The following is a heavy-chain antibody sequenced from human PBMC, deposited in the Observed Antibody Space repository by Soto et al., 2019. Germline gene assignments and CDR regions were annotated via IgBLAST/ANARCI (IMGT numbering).Heavy chain of an antibody. CDR3: AREGRSLYIGAADLYLAY. CDR1: GGSISDYY. Sequence: VQLQESGPGLVKPSETLSLTCTVSGGSISDYYWNRIRQLPGKGWKWIGYIYYDESTNYNLSLQSRVTISVDTSKNQFSLMLSSVPAADTAVYYCAREGRSLYIGAADLYLAYCGQGTLVTVSS. CDR2: IYYDEST. V-gene: IGHV4-59*01. D-gene: IGHD6-13*01. J-gene: IGHJ4*02.